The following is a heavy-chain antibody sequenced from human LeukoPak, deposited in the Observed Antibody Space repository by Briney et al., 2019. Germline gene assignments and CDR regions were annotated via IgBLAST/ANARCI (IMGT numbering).Heavy chain of an antibody. J-gene: IGHJ4*02. V-gene: IGHV3-48*03. CDR2: ITGSGDTI. Sequence: GGSLRLSCSASGFTFSSYEMNWVRQAPGKGLEWISYITGSGDTIYYADSVKGRFTISRDNAKNSLFLQMNSLTADDTALYYCARGRTTIVSGTTIGAYWGQGTLVTVSS. CDR3: ARGRTTIVSGTTIGAY. D-gene: IGHD2/OR15-2a*01. CDR1: GFTFSSYE.